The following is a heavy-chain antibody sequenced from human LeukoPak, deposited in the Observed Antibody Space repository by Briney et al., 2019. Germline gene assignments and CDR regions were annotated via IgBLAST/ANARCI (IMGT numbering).Heavy chain of an antibody. CDR2: ISAGSSNK. CDR3: AKGKAVVGAAGPDY. CDR1: GFTFSSYA. V-gene: IGHV3-23*01. J-gene: IGHJ4*02. D-gene: IGHD2-15*01. Sequence: GGSLRLSCAASGFTFSSYAMSWVRQAPGKGLQWVSSISAGSSNKYYADSVKGRFTISRDNSKNALYLQMNSLRAEDTAMYYCAKGKAVVGAAGPDYWGQGTLVTVSS.